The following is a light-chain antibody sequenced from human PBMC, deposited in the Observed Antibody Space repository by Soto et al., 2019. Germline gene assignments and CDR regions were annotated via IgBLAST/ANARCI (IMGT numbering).Light chain of an antibody. V-gene: IGLV2-14*01. Sequence: ALTQPASVSGSPGQSITISCTGTSSDVGGYNYVSWYQQHPGKAPKLMIYEVSNRPSGASNRFSGSKSGNTASLTISGLQAEDEADYYCSSYTSSSTFYVFGTGTKVTVL. CDR2: EVS. CDR3: SSYTSSSTFYV. J-gene: IGLJ1*01. CDR1: SSDVGGYNY.